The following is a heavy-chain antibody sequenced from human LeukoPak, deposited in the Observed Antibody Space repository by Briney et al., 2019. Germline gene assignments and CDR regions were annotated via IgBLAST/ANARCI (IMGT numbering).Heavy chain of an antibody. J-gene: IGHJ3*02. D-gene: IGHD2-2*01. V-gene: IGHV4-59*08. CDR3: ARRPGYCSSTSCYGSPFDI. Sequence: SETLSLTCTVPGGSISSYYRSWIRQPPGKGLEWIGYVYYSGSTNYNPSLKSRVTISVDTSKNQFSLKLSSVTAADTAVYYCARRPGYCSSTSCYGSPFDIWGQGTMVTVSS. CDR2: VYYSGST. CDR1: GGSISSYY.